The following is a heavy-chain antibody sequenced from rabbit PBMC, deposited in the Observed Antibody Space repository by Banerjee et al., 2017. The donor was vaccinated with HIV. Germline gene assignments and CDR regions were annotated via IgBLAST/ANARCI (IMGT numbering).Heavy chain of an antibody. D-gene: IGHD4-1*01. CDR2: IYNGDGST. CDR1: GFDFSRNI. J-gene: IGHJ2*01. V-gene: IGHV1S47*01. Sequence: QEQLVESGGGLVQPEGSLTLTCKASGFDFSRNIVSWVRQAPGKGLEWIAFIYNGDGSTYYATWVNGRFTISKTSSTTVTLQMTSLTAADTATYFCARDWGDNMDLWGPGTLVTVS. CDR3: ARDWGDNMDL.